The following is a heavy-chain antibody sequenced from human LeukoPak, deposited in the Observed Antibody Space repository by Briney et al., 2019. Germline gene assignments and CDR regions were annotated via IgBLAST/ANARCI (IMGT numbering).Heavy chain of an antibody. CDR1: GGTFSSYA. CDR3: ARSYSSSWYGGVSVY. CDR2: IIPIFGTA. D-gene: IGHD6-13*01. Sequence: GSSVKVSCKASGGTFSSYAISWVRQAPGQGLEWMGGIIPIFGTANYVQKFQGRVTITTDESTSTAYMELSSLRSEDTAVYYCARSYSSSWYGGVSVYWGQGTLVTVSS. J-gene: IGHJ4*02. V-gene: IGHV1-69*05.